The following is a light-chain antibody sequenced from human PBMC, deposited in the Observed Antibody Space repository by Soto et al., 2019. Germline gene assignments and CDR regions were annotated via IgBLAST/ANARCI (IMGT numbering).Light chain of an antibody. V-gene: IGKV1-39*01. CDR3: QQSYSTT. J-gene: IGKJ4*01. Sequence: DIQITQYPSSLSASVGERVTITCRASQSISSYLNWYQQKPGKAPKLLIYAASSLQSGVASRFSGVGFGTDFNLTISSLQPEDFASYSCQQSYSTTFGGGTKVEIK. CDR1: QSISSY. CDR2: AAS.